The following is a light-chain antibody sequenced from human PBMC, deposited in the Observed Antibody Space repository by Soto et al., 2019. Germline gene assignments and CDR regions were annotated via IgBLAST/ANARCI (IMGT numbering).Light chain of an antibody. Sequence: DIQLTQSPSFLSASVGDRVTITCRASQGISTYLAWYQQKPGKAPKLLIYAASTLQSGVPLSFSGSGSGTSFTLTISSLQPEDFATYYCQQLLSYPITFGHGTRLEI. CDR3: QQLLSYPIT. CDR1: QGISTY. V-gene: IGKV1-9*01. J-gene: IGKJ5*01. CDR2: AAS.